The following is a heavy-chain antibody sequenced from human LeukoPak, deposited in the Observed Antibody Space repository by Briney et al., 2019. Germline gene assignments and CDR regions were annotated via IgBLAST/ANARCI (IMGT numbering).Heavy chain of an antibody. CDR3: ARDYYGSGSYYNDQYYYYMDV. CDR1: GFTFIDYD. D-gene: IGHD3-10*01. CDR2: IGIRGDT. V-gene: IGHV3-13*01. J-gene: IGHJ6*03. Sequence: GGSLRLSCAASGFTFIDYDMHWVRQVIGKGLEWVSAIGIRGDTHHSGSVKGRFTISRENAESSLYLQMNSLRAEDTAVYYCARDYYGSGSYYNDQYYYYMDVWGKGTTVTVSS.